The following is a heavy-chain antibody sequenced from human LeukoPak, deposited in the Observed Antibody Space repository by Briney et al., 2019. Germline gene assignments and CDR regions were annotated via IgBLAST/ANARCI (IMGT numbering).Heavy chain of an antibody. D-gene: IGHD4-23*01. CDR3: ATGAYGGNSRVFDY. Sequence: ASVKVSCKVSGYTLTELSMHWVRQAPGKGLEWMGGFDPEDGETIYAKKFQGRVTMTEDTSTDTAYMELSSLRSEDTAVYYCATGAYGGNSRVFDYWGQGTLVTVSS. CDR2: FDPEDGET. CDR1: GYTLTELS. V-gene: IGHV1-24*01. J-gene: IGHJ4*02.